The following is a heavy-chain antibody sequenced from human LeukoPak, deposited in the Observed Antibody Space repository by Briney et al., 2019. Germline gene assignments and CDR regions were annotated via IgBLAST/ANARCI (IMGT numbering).Heavy chain of an antibody. V-gene: IGHV4-38-2*02. CDR2: IHHSGSS. CDR3: AGPDTYCSGGSCYYYGMDV. D-gene: IGHD2-15*01. J-gene: IGHJ6*02. CDR1: GDSISSGYY. Sequence: SETLSLTCTVSGDSISSGYYWGWIRQPPGRGLEWIGSIHHSGSSYYNPSLKSRVTISVDTSKNQFSLKLSSVTAADTAVYYCAGPDTYCSGGSCYYYGMDVWGQGTTVTVSS.